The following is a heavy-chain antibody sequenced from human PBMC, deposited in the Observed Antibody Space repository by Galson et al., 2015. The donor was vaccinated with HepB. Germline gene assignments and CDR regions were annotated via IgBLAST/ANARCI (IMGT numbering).Heavy chain of an antibody. D-gene: IGHD4-17*01. CDR1: GFTFSDYY. CDR3: ARVEVDGDYVGY. J-gene: IGHJ4*02. Sequence: SLRLSCAASGFTFSDYYMSWIRQAPGKGLEWVSYISISGSTIYYADSVKGRFTISRDNAKNSLYLQMNSLRAEDTAVYYCARVEVDGDYVGYWGQGTLVTVSS. V-gene: IGHV3-11*01. CDR2: ISISGSTI.